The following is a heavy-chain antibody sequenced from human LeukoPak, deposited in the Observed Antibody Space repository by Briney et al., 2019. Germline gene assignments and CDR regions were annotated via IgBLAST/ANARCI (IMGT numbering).Heavy chain of an antibody. V-gene: IGHV3-33*01. Sequence: GGSLRLSCAASGFTFNSHGMHWVRQAPGQGLEWVALIWYDGSNKYYVESVKGRFTISRDNSMSTLYLQMDSLRAEDTAVYYCARANYYSSGSYYGMDVWGQGTTVTVSS. D-gene: IGHD3-10*01. CDR3: ARANYYSSGSYYGMDV. CDR2: IWYDGSNK. J-gene: IGHJ6*02. CDR1: GFTFNSHG.